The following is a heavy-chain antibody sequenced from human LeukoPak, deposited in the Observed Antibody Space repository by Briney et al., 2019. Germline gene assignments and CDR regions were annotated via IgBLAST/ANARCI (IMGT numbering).Heavy chain of an antibody. CDR2: IYYSGST. CDR1: GGSINSYY. V-gene: IGHV4-59*01. Sequence: SETLSLTCTVSGGSINSYYWSWIRQPPGKELEWIGYIYYSGSTDYNPSLQSRVTMSVDTSKNQFSLQLSSVTAADTAVYYCARAPLDYSMDYWGQGTLVTVSA. CDR3: ARAPLDYSMDY. D-gene: IGHD2-15*01. J-gene: IGHJ4*02.